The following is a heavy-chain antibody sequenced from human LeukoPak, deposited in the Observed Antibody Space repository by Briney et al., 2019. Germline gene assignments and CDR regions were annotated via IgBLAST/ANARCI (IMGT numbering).Heavy chain of an antibody. V-gene: IGHV4-34*01. D-gene: IGHD6-19*01. CDR2: INHSGSA. CDR1: RDSISGYS. J-gene: IGHJ4*02. CDR3: ARPGSSGWYDFDY. Sequence: PSETLSLTCTVSRDSISGYSWSWIRQSPGGGLEWIGEINHSGSANYNPSLKSRVTISVDTSKNQFSLKLNSVTAADTAVYYCARPGSSGWYDFDYWGQGTLVTVS.